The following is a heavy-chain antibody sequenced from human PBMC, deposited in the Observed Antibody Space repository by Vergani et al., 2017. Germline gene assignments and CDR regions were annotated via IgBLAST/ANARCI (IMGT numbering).Heavy chain of an antibody. Sequence: QVQLMQSGPVMKKPGGSMKVSCQPSESTFSDYNIHWVRQAPGQGLQWMGWISPKTGSNDYLQRFQDRVTMTRDATTKTVYLKMTRLTSDDTAIYYCAHSWNCGRRDWFDSWGPGTLVTVSS. CDR1: ESTFSDYN. J-gene: IGHJ5*01. D-gene: IGHD1-26*01. CDR3: AHSWNCGRRDWFDS. V-gene: IGHV1-2*02. CDR2: ISPKTGSN.